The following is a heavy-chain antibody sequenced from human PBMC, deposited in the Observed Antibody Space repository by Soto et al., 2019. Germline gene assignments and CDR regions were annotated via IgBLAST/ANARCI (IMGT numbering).Heavy chain of an antibody. D-gene: IGHD3-22*01. CDR2: INSDGSST. CDR3: ARVSYYDSSGSYYFDY. V-gene: IGHV3-74*01. CDR1: GFTFSSYW. Sequence: GGSLRLSCAASGFTFSSYWMHWVRQAPGKGLVWVSRINSDGSSTSYADSVKGRFTISRDNAKNTLYLQMNSLRAEDTAVYYCARVSYYDSSGSYYFDYWGQGTLVTVSS. J-gene: IGHJ4*02.